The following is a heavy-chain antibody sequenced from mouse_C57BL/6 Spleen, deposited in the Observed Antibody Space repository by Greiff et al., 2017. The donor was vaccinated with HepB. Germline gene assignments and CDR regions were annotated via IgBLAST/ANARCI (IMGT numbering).Heavy chain of an antibody. V-gene: IGHV2-4*01. CDR3: AKKGDGYYPYYAMDY. CDR1: GFSLTSYG. J-gene: IGHJ4*01. Sequence: VQLVESGPGLVQPSQSLSITCTVSGFSLTSYGVHWVRQPPGKGLEWLGVIWSGGSTDYNAAFISRLSISKDNSKSQVFFKMNSLQADDTAIYYCAKKGDGYYPYYAMDYWGQGTSVTVSS. D-gene: IGHD2-3*01. CDR2: IWSGGST.